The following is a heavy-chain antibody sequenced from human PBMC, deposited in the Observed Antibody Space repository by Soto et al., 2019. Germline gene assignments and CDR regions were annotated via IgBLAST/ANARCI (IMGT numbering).Heavy chain of an antibody. CDR1: GYSFAGYW. V-gene: IGHV5-10-1*01. J-gene: IGHJ5*02. CDR2: IDPSDSQT. D-gene: IGHD1-1*01. CDR3: AGPTHGSATATYFHYNCGS. Sequence: PGESLKISCKGSGYSFAGYWITWVRQKPGKGLEWMGRIDPSDSQTYYSPSFRGHVTISATKSITTVFLQWSSLRASDTAMYYCAGPTHGSATATYFHYNCGSWRQGTTVTAAS.